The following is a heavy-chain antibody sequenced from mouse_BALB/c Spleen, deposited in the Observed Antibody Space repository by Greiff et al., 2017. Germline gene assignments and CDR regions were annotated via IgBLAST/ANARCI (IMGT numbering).Heavy chain of an antibody. D-gene: IGHD2-1*01. V-gene: IGHV5-17*02. J-gene: IGHJ3*01. CDR2: ISSGSSTI. CDR3: AREGNYPWFAY. Sequence: EVKLVESGGGLVQPGGSRKLSCAASGFTFSSFGMHWVRQAPEKGLEWVAYISSGSSTIYYADTVKGRFTISRDNPKNTLFLQMTSLRSEDTAMYYCAREGNYPWFAYWGQGTLVTVSA. CDR1: GFTFSSFG.